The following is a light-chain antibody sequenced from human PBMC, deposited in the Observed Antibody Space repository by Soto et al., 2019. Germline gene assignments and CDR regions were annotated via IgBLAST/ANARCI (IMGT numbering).Light chain of an antibody. CDR1: QSVSSD. Sequence: EIVITQYPATLAVSPGKRAALSCRASQSVSSDLPWFQQRSGQAPRLLIYSASRRATGIPDRFTGSGSGTDFTLTINRVEPEDFAVYFCQQYAGSPRTFGQGTKVDIK. V-gene: IGKV3-20*01. J-gene: IGKJ1*01. CDR2: SAS. CDR3: QQYAGSPRT.